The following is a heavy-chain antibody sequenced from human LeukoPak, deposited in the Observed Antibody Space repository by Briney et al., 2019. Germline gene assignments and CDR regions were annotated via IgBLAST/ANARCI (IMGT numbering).Heavy chain of an antibody. J-gene: IGHJ4*02. Sequence: RASVKVSCKASGYTFTSYGISWVRQAPGQGLEWMGWISTYNGNTNYAQKLQGRVTMTTDTSTSTAYMELRSLRSDDTAVYYCARGSIVVVPAEWLFDYWGQGTLVTVSS. V-gene: IGHV1-18*01. CDR2: ISTYNGNT. CDR1: GYTFTSYG. CDR3: ARGSIVVVPAEWLFDY. D-gene: IGHD2-2*01.